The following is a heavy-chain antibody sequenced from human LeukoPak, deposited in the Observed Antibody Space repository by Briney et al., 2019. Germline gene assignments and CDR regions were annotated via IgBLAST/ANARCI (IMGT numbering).Heavy chain of an antibody. J-gene: IGHJ1*01. CDR1: GFTFGSYG. CDR3: AIMHGYYDGSGYWVQ. V-gene: IGHV3-23*01. Sequence: GGSLRLSCAASGFTFGSYGMSWVRQAPGKGLGWVSFITPNADRTSYADSVEGRFTISRDNPRNTLYMQMNSLRDEDTALYYCAIMHGYYDGSGYWVQWGQGTLVTVCS. CDR2: ITPNADRT. D-gene: IGHD3-22*01.